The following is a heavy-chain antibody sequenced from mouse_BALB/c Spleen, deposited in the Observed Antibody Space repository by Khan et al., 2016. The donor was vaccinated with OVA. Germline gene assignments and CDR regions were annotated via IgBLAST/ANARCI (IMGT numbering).Heavy chain of an antibody. D-gene: IGHD1-1*01. J-gene: IGHJ2*01. Sequence: EVKLLESGPGLVKPSQSLSLTCSVTGYSITSGYNWNWIRQFPGNTLEWMGYISYDGSFNYHPSLNNRISITRDTSKTQFFLKLNSVTTEDTATYYCARDYFGNGYFDYWGQGTTLTVSS. CDR1: GYSITSGYN. CDR3: ARDYFGNGYFDY. V-gene: IGHV3-6*02. CDR2: ISYDGSF.